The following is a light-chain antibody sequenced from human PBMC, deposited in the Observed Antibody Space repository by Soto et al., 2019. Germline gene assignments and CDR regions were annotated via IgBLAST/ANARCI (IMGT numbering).Light chain of an antibody. V-gene: IGKV1-8*01. CDR2: AAS. J-gene: IGKJ2*01. CDR1: QGISSY. Sequence: AIRMTQSPSSLSASTGDRVTITCRASQGISSYLAWCQQKPGKAPKLLIYAASTLQSGVPSRFSGSGSGTDFTLTISCLQSEDFATYYCQQYYSYPYTFGHGTKLEIK. CDR3: QQYYSYPYT.